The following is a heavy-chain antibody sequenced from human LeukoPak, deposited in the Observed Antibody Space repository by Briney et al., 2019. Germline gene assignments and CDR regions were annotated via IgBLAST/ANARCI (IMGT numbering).Heavy chain of an antibody. J-gene: IGHJ4*02. Sequence: DPSGTLSLTCAVYGGSFSGYYWSWIRQPPGKGLEWIGEINHSGSTNYNPSLKSRVTISVDTSKNQFSLKLSSVTAADTAVYYCASLYYHDSSEGYFDYWGQGTLVTVSS. CDR3: ASLYYHDSSEGYFDY. V-gene: IGHV4-34*01. CDR2: INHSGST. CDR1: GGSFSGYY. D-gene: IGHD3-22*01.